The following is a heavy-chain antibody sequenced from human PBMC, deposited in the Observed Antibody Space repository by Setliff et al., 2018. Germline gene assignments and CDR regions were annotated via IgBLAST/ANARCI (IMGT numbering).Heavy chain of an antibody. CDR1: GFTFSGSA. V-gene: IGHV3-72*01. CDR3: VRAAAGLDI. D-gene: IGHD3-16*01. Sequence: GGSLRLSCAASGFTFSGSAVYWVRQASGRGLEWVGRIRNKDNSYTTEYAASVKGRFTTSRDDSKNSLYLQMNNLKTEDTAVYYCVRAAAGLDIWSQKIVVTVSS. J-gene: IGHJ4*02. CDR2: IRNKDNSYTT.